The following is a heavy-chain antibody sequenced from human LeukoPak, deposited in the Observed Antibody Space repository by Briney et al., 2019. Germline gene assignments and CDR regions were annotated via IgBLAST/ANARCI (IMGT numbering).Heavy chain of an antibody. CDR2: IVVGSGNT. D-gene: IGHD3-10*01. V-gene: IGHV1-58*01. Sequence: SVKVSCKASGFTFTSSAVQWVRQARGQRLEWIRWIVVGSGNTNYAQKFQERVTITRDMSTSTAYMELSSLRSEDTAVYYCAAGYSGSYYPSFDYWGQGTLVTVSS. CDR3: AAGYSGSYYPSFDY. CDR1: GFTFTSSA. J-gene: IGHJ4*02.